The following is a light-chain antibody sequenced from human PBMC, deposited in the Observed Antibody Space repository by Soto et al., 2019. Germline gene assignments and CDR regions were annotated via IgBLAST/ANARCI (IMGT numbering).Light chain of an antibody. CDR2: GAS. Sequence: EIVMTQSPGTLSLSPGEIATLAARASQSVRNNYFAWYQQQPGQAPSLLIYGASNTATGIPDSVSGSGSGTDSPPTISRLEPEDSAVYYCQQYGSSGTFGQGTKVDIK. V-gene: IGKV3-20*01. J-gene: IGKJ1*01. CDR3: QQYGSSGT. CDR1: QSVRNNY.